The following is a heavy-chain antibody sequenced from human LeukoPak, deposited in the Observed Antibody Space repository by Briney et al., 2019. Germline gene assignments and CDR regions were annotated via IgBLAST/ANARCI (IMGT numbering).Heavy chain of an antibody. Sequence: GGTLRLSCAASGFTFSSYAMSWVRQAPGKGLEWVSSISSSSYIYYADSVKGRFTISRDNAKNSLYLQMNSLRAEDTAVYYCARDREGAVAGTIDYWGQGTLVTVSS. CDR2: ISSSSYI. J-gene: IGHJ4*02. D-gene: IGHD6-19*01. CDR1: GFTFSSYA. V-gene: IGHV3-21*01. CDR3: ARDREGAVAGTIDY.